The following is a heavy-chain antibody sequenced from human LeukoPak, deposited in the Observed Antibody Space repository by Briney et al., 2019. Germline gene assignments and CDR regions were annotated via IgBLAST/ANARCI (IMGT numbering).Heavy chain of an antibody. CDR2: IYYSGST. CDR3: ARNTPPHALWFGELSAGYYFDY. D-gene: IGHD3-10*01. J-gene: IGHJ4*02. Sequence: SETLSLTCTVSGGSISSYYWSWIRQPPGKGLEWIGYIYYSGSTNYNPSLKSRVTISVDTSKNQFSLKLSSVTAADTAVYYCARNTPPHALWFGELSAGYYFDYWGQGTLVTVSS. CDR1: GGSISSYY. V-gene: IGHV4-59*01.